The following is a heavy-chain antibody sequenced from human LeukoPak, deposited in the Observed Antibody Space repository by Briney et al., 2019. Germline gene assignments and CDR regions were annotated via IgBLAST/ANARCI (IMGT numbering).Heavy chain of an antibody. D-gene: IGHD3-10*01. CDR1: GFTFSSYW. V-gene: IGHV3-7*01. CDR3: ARDSPALGVRGVNDY. Sequence: GGSLRLSCAASGFTFSSYWMSWVRQAPGKGLEWVANIKQDGSEKYYVDSVKGRFTTSRDNAKNSLYLQMNSLRAEDTAVYYCARDSPALGVRGVNDYWGQGTLVTVSS. J-gene: IGHJ4*02. CDR2: IKQDGSEK.